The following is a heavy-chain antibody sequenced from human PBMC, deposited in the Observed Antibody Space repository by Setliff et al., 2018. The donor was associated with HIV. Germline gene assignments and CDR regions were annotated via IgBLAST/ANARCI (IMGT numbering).Heavy chain of an antibody. V-gene: IGHV4-4*09. J-gene: IGHJ4*02. D-gene: IGHD2-8*01. CDR1: GGSISNYY. CDR3: ASLIHNGLLYFDF. CDR2: IYSSGTT. Sequence: SETLSLTCTVVGGSISNYYRSWVRQPPGKELEWSGYIYSSGTTQYNPSVESRVTMSLETSRDQFSLNLRSVTAADTAVYFCASLIHNGLLYFDFWCLGTLVTVSS.